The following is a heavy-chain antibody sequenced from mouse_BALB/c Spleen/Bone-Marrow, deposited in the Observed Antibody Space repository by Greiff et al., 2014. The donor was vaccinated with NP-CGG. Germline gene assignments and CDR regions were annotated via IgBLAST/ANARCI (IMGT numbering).Heavy chain of an antibody. Sequence: EVQLQQSGPELVKPGASVKISCKASGYSFTGYYMHWVKQSHGNSLDWIGYIYPYNGVSSYNQRFKGKATLTVDKSSSTAYMELRSLTSDNSAVYYCESRGEYFDVWGAGTTVTVSS. CDR3: ESRGEYFDV. V-gene: IGHV1-31*01. J-gene: IGHJ1*01. CDR1: GYSFTGYY. CDR2: IYPYNGVS.